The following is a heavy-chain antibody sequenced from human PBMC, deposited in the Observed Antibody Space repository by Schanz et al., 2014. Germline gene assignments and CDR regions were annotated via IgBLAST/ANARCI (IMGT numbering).Heavy chain of an antibody. D-gene: IGHD1-1*01. CDR3: ARDRRNADLDY. Sequence: EVQLLESGGGLVQPGGSLRLSCSASTFTFDHYAMTWVRQAPGKGLEWVSSISSGGGSTYYADSVKGRFTISRDNSKNTVYLQMNSLRAEDTALYYCARDRRNADLDYWGQGTLVTVSS. CDR2: ISSGGGST. V-gene: IGHV3-23*01. J-gene: IGHJ4*02. CDR1: TFTFDHYA.